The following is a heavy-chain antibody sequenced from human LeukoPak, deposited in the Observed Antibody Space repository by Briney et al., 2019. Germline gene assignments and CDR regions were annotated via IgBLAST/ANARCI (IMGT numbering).Heavy chain of an antibody. CDR1: GGTFSGYY. V-gene: IGHV4-34*08. J-gene: IGHJ3*02. D-gene: IGHD2-2*01. CDR3: ATSPPVVPAAITAFDI. CDR2: SNDSGGT. Sequence: PSETLSLTCAVYGGTFSGYYWSWIRQPPGKRLEWVGESNDSGGTNYNPSLKSRVTISADKSKNQVSLKLTSVTAADTAVYYCATSPPVVPAAITAFDIWGQGTMVTVSS.